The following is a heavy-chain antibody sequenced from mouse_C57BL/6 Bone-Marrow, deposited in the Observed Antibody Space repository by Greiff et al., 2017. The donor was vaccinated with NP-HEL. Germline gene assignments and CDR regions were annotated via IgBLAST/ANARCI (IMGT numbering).Heavy chain of an antibody. Sequence: EVQLQQSGTVLARPGASVKMSCKTSGYTFTSYWMHWVKQRPGQGLEWIGAIYPGNSDTSYNQKFKGKAKLTAVTSASTAYMELSSLTNEDSAVYYCTRRNYDYYYYAMDYWGQGTSVTVSS. D-gene: IGHD2-4*01. CDR3: TRRNYDYYYYAMDY. V-gene: IGHV1-5*01. CDR1: GYTFTSYW. J-gene: IGHJ4*01. CDR2: IYPGNSDT.